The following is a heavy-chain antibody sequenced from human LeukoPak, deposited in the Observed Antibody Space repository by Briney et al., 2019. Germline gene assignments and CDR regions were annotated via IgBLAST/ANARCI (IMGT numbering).Heavy chain of an antibody. D-gene: IGHD3-16*02. CDR3: ARDESCAPSYFDY. CDR1: GVTLSSYS. CDR2: ISSSSSYI. Sequence: PGGSLRLSCAASGVTLSSYSMNWVRQAPGKGLEWVSSISSSSSYIYYADSVKGRFTISRDNAKNSLYLQMNSLRAEDTGVYYCARDESCAPSYFDYWGQGTLVTVSS. V-gene: IGHV3-21*01. J-gene: IGHJ4*02.